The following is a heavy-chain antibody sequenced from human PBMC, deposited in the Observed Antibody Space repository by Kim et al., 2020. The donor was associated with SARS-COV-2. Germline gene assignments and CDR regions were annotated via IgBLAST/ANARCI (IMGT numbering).Heavy chain of an antibody. CDR1: GYTFTSYY. J-gene: IGHJ6*02. Sequence: ASVKVSCKASGYTFTSYYMHWVRQAPGQGLEWMGIINPSGGSTSYAQKFQGRVTMTRDTSTSTVYMELSSLRSEDTAVYYCARDRSSRWTGYYYYYYGMDVWGQGTTVTVSS. V-gene: IGHV1-46*01. D-gene: IGHD6-13*01. CDR2: INPSGGST. CDR3: ARDRSSRWTGYYYYYYGMDV.